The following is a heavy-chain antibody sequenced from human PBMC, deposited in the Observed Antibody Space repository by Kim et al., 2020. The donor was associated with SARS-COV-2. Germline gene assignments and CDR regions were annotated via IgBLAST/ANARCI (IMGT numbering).Heavy chain of an antibody. D-gene: IGHD2-21*01. CDR2: VYTSGST. V-gene: IGHV4-4*07. CDR1: GDSISTNY. Sequence: SETLSLTCTVSGDSISTNYWSWIRQPAGKGLEWIGRVYTSGSTNYNPSLKSRVTMSIDTSRHQFSLRLSFVTAADTAVYYCARETHYQLLSDNYYHYYY. J-gene: IGHJ6*03. CDR3: ARETHYQLLSDNYYHYYY.